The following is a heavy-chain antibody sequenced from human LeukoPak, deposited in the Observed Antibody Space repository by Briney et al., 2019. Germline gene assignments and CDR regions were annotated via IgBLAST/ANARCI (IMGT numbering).Heavy chain of an antibody. V-gene: IGHV3-11*06. CDR1: GFTFSDYY. CDR3: ARGRVGRYCSGGSCYLVP. D-gene: IGHD2-15*01. CDR2: ISSSSSHT. Sequence: PGGSLRLSCADSGFTFSDYYMNWIRQAPGKGLEWVSYISSSSSHTNYADSVKGRFTISRDNAKNSLFLQMNSLRVEDTAVYYCARGRVGRYCSGGSCYLVPWGQGTLVTVSS. J-gene: IGHJ4*02.